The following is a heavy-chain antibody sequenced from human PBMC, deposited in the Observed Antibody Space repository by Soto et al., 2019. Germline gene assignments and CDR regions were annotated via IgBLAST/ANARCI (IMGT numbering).Heavy chain of an antibody. CDR3: ASAMIAEAGNYYGMDV. D-gene: IGHD6-13*01. CDR1: GYSFTSYW. V-gene: IGHV5-10-1*01. CDR2: IDPSDSYT. Sequence: GESLKISCKGSGYSFTSYWISWVRQMPGKGLEWMGRIDPSDSYTNYSPSFQGHVTISADKSISTAYLQWSSLKASDTAMYYCASAMIAEAGNYYGMDVWGQGTTVTVSS. J-gene: IGHJ6*02.